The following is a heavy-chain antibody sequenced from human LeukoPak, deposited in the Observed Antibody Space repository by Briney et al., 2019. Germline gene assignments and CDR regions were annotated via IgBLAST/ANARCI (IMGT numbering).Heavy chain of an antibody. CDR2: IDTRGRT. CDR3: ARYKGCQMAFDY. D-gene: IGHD5-24*01. V-gene: IGHV4-39*01. J-gene: IGHJ4*02. Sequence: SETLSLTCTVSGDSIRRSTYYLVWIRQSPGKGLEWMGSIDTRGRTYYNPSVKGRVTISVDTSKNQVSLRSSSVTALDTAVYYCARYKGCQMAFDYWGQGTLVTVSS. CDR1: GDSIRRSTYY.